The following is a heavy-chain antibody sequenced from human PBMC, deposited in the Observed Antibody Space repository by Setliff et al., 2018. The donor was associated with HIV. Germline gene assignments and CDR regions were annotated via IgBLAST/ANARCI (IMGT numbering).Heavy chain of an antibody. CDR3: ARGNNDLESFDY. CDR2: IYASGKT. J-gene: IGHJ4*02. CDR1: GDSLNTYY. V-gene: IGHV4-4*07. D-gene: IGHD3-3*01. Sequence: SETLSLTCNVSGDSLNTYYWSWIRQSGGKGLEWIGRIYASGKTTFNPSLKSRVRMSVDTSKNQFSLKLTSVTASDTAVYYCARGNNDLESFDYWGQGALVTVSS.